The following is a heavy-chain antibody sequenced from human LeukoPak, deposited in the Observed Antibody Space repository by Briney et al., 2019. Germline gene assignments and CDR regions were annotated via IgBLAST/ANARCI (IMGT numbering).Heavy chain of an antibody. D-gene: IGHD5-18*01. Sequence: PSETLSLTCAVYGGSFSGYYWSWIRQPPGKGLEWIGEINHSGSTNYNPSLKSRVTISVDTSKNQFSLKLSSVTAADTAVYYCARGLPRGYSYGPDYWGQGTLVTVSS. V-gene: IGHV4-34*01. CDR3: ARGLPRGYSYGPDY. CDR2: INHSGST. J-gene: IGHJ4*02. CDR1: GGSFSGYY.